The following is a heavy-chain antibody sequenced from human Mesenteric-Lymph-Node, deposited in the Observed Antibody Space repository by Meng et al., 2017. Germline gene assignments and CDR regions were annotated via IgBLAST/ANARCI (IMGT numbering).Heavy chain of an antibody. V-gene: IGHV3-66*04. J-gene: IGHJ6*02. CDR2: IYSGGST. Sequence: GGSLRLSCAASGFTVSSNYMSWVRQAPGKGLEWVSVIYSGGSTYYADSVKGRFTISRDNAKNSLYLQMNSLRAEDTAVYYCASHSSGWSYYYGMDVWGQGTTVTVSS. D-gene: IGHD6-19*01. CDR3: ASHSSGWSYYYGMDV. CDR1: GFTVSSNY.